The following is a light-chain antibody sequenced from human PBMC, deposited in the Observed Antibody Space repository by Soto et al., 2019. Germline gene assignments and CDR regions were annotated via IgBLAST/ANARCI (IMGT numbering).Light chain of an antibody. V-gene: IGKV1-39*01. CDR1: QIISNY. Sequence: DIQMTQSPSSLSASVGDSVTITCRASQIISNYLNWYQQKPGKPPKFLIYAVSSLQSGVPSRFSGSGSGTDFTLTISSLQPEDFATYYCQQSYSTPYTFGQGTKLEIK. CDR2: AVS. J-gene: IGKJ2*01. CDR3: QQSYSTPYT.